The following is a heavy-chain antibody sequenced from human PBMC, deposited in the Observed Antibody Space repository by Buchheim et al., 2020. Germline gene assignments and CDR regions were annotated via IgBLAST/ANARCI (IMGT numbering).Heavy chain of an antibody. CDR2: ISYDGSSK. V-gene: IGHV3-30-3*01. CDR3: AREGPDY. Sequence: QVQLVESGGGVVQPGRSLRLSCAASGFTFSTSAMHWVRQAPGKGLEWVAVISYDGSSKDYTDSVRGRFTFSRDNSKNTLYLQMNSLGDEDTAVYYCAREGPDYWGQGTL. CDR1: GFTFSTSA. J-gene: IGHJ4*02.